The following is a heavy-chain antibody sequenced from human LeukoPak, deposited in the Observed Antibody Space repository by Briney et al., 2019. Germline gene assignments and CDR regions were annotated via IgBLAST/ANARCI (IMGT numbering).Heavy chain of an antibody. J-gene: IGHJ4*02. Sequence: GASGKVSCKASGYTFTGYYMHWVRQAPGQGLEWMGWINPNSGGTNYAQKFQGRVTMTRDTSISTAYMELSRLRSDDTAVYYCASWSYDFWSGIGYWGQGTLVTVSS. D-gene: IGHD3-3*01. CDR1: GYTFTGYY. V-gene: IGHV1-2*02. CDR3: ASWSYDFWSGIGY. CDR2: INPNSGGT.